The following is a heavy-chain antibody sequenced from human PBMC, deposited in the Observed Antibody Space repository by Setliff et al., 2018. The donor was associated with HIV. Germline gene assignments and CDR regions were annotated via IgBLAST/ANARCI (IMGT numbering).Heavy chain of an antibody. J-gene: IGHJ4*02. Sequence: SETLSLTCAVYGGSFSDHYWSWIRQPPGKGLEWIGEINHSGSTNYNPSLKSRVTISVDTSKNQFSLKLSSVTAADTAVYYCARLNISIAVDYWGQGTLVTVSS. V-gene: IGHV4-34*01. CDR1: GGSFSDHY. CDR2: INHSGST. D-gene: IGHD6-19*01. CDR3: ARLNISIAVDY.